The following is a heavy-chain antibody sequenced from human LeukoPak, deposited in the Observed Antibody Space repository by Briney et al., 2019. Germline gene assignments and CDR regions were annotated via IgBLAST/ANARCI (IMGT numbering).Heavy chain of an antibody. CDR1: GFTFSSYA. J-gene: IGHJ3*02. V-gene: IGHV3-23*01. CDR2: ISGSGGST. CDR3: ANLIVVVPAAIADAFDI. Sequence: PRGSLRLSCAASGFTFSSYAMSWVRQAPGKGLEWVSAISGSGGSTYYADSVKGRFTISRDNSKNTLYLQMNSLRAEDTAVYYCANLIVVVPAAIADAFDIWGQGTMVTVSS. D-gene: IGHD2-2*01.